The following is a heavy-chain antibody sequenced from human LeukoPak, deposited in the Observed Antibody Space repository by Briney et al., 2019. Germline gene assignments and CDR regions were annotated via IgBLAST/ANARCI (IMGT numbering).Heavy chain of an antibody. D-gene: IGHD3-3*01. J-gene: IGHJ2*01. CDR3: AKEPPCSECLYWYFDL. Sequence: PGGSLRLSCAASGLTFSNYAMNWVRQAPGKGLEWVSVISGNADSTYYADSVKGRFTISRDNSKNTLYLQMNSLRAEDTAVYYCAKEPPCSECLYWYFDLWGRGTLVTVSS. CDR2: ISGNADST. CDR1: GLTFSNYA. V-gene: IGHV3-23*01.